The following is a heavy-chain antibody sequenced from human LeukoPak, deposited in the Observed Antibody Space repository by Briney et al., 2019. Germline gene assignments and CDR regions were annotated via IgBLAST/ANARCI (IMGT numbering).Heavy chain of an antibody. CDR2: ISGSGGST. Sequence: PGGSLRLSCAASGFTFSSYAMSWVRQAPGKGLEWVSAISGSGGSTYYADSVKGRFTISRDNSKNTLYLQMNSLRAEDTAVYYCAKVGQRGYSYGYFYYYYYGMDVWGQGTTVTVSS. CDR3: AKVGQRGYSYGYFYYYYYGMDV. V-gene: IGHV3-23*01. D-gene: IGHD5-18*01. J-gene: IGHJ6*02. CDR1: GFTFSSYA.